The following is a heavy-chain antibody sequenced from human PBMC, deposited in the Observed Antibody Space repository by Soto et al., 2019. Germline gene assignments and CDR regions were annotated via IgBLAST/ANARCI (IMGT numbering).Heavy chain of an antibody. CDR3: ARVSGIYYYGMDV. Sequence: SDTLSLTCAVFGGSFSGYYWRWSRQPPGKGLEWIGEINHSGSTNYNPSLKSRVTISVDTSKNQFSLKLSSVTAADTAVYYCARVSGIYYYGMDVWGQGTTVT. D-gene: IGHD3-10*01. CDR2: INHSGST. CDR1: GGSFSGYY. J-gene: IGHJ6*02. V-gene: IGHV4-34*01.